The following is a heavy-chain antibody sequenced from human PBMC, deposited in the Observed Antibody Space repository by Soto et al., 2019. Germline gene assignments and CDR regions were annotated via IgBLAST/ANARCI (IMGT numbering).Heavy chain of an antibody. Sequence: SETLSLTCTVSGGSISSYYWSWIRQPPGKGLEWIGYIYYSGTTNYNPSLKSRVTISVDTSKNQFSLKLSSVTAADTAVYYCARQGTMGGTVAWFDPWGRGTLVTVSS. J-gene: IGHJ5*02. V-gene: IGHV4-59*08. CDR2: IYYSGTT. D-gene: IGHD1-26*01. CDR3: ARQGTMGGTVAWFDP. CDR1: GGSISSYY.